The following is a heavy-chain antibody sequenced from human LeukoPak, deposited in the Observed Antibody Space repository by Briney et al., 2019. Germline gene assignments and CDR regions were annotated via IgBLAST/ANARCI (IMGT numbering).Heavy chain of an antibody. CDR3: ARLPSYGSGRGDRVDY. CDR1: GYTFTSYD. D-gene: IGHD3-10*01. J-gene: IGHJ4*02. V-gene: IGHV1-2*02. Sequence: ASVKVSCKASGYTFTSYDINWVRQAPGQGLEWMGWINPKSGGTNYAQKFQGRVTMIRDTSISTAYMELSRLRSDDTAVYYCARLPSYGSGRGDRVDYWGQGTLVTVSS. CDR2: INPKSGGT.